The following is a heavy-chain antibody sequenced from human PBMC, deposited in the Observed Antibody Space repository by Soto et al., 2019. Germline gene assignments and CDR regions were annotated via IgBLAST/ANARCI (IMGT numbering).Heavy chain of an antibody. CDR2: IKQDGSEK. V-gene: IGHV3-7*01. CDR3: ARGYYDSSGYTGFDY. J-gene: IGHJ4*02. Sequence: GGSLRLSCAASGFTFSSYGMSWVRQAPGKGLEWGANIKQDGSEKYYVDSVKGRFTISRDNAKNSLYLQMNSLRAEDTAVYYCARGYYDSSGYTGFDYWGQVNLVTVS. CDR1: GFTFSSYG. D-gene: IGHD3-22*01.